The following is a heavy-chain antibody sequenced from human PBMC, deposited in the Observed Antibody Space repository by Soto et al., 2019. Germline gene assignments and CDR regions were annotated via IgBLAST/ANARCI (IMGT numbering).Heavy chain of an antibody. CDR3: ARYCSSTPYHINLGNWFDP. J-gene: IGHJ5*02. Sequence: QVQLQESGPGLVKPSQTLSLTCTVSGGSISSGGYHWSWIRQHPGKGLEWIGNIYYSGSTYYNPSLKRRVIISVDTSKNQFTLKLSSVTAADTAVYYCARYCSSTPYHINLGNWFDPWGQGTLVTVSS. CDR1: GGSISSGGYH. CDR2: IYYSGST. D-gene: IGHD2-2*01. V-gene: IGHV4-31*03.